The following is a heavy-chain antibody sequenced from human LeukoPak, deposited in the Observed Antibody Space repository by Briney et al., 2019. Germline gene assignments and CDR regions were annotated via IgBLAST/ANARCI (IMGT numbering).Heavy chain of an antibody. CDR3: ARDYYGTPPLDY. V-gene: IGHV1-18*01. CDR1: GYTFTIYG. Sequence: GASVKVSCTASGYTFTIYGFSWVRQAPGQGLEWMGWISAYNGDTNFAQRLQGRLTMTTDTSTSTAYMELRSLRSDDPAAYYCARDYYGTPPLDYWGQGTLVTVSS. D-gene: IGHD3-10*01. J-gene: IGHJ4*02. CDR2: ISAYNGDT.